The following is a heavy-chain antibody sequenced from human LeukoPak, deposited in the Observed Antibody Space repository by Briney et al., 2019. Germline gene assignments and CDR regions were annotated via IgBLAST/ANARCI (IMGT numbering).Heavy chain of an antibody. CDR1: GYSFTSHW. CDR3: ARLQQYFPGSDAFDI. J-gene: IGHJ3*02. Sequence: GESLKISCKGSGYSFTSHWIGWVRQMPGKGLEWMGIIHPGDSDTRYSPSFQGQVTISADKSISTAYLQWSSLKAPDTAMYYCARLQQYFPGSDAFDIWGQGTTVIV. CDR2: IHPGDSDT. D-gene: IGHD2-2*01. V-gene: IGHV5-51*01.